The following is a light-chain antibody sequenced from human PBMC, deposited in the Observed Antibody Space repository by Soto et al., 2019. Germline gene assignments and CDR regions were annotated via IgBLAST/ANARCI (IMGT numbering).Light chain of an antibody. V-gene: IGLV2-14*01. CDR2: EVS. CDR1: SSDVGGYNY. J-gene: IGLJ1*01. Sequence: QSVLTQPASVSGSPGQSITISCTGTSSDVGGYNYVSWYQQHPGKAPKLMIYEVSNRPSGVSNRFSGSKSGNTASLTISGLQAEDEADYYWSSNSSSSTYVFGTGTKGTGL. CDR3: SSNSSSSTYV.